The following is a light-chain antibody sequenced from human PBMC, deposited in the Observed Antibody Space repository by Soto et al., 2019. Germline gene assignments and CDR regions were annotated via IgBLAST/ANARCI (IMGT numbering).Light chain of an antibody. CDR1: SSDVGGYNY. J-gene: IGLJ1*01. CDR2: EVS. V-gene: IGLV2-14*01. CDR3: SLYTSSNTLV. Sequence: QSALTQPASVSGSPGQSITISFTGTSSDVGGYNYVSWYQQHPGKAPKLMIYEVSNRPSGVSNRFSGSKSGNTASLTISGLQAEDEADYYCSLYTSSNTLVFGTGTKLTVL.